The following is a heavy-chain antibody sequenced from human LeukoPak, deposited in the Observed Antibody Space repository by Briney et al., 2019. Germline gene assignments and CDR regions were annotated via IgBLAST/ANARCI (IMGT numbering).Heavy chain of an antibody. J-gene: IGHJ6*03. CDR2: ISSSGSTI. V-gene: IGHV3-11*04. CDR3: ARVVSVAWSERRPGYYYMDV. Sequence: GGSLRLSCAASGFTFSDYYMSWIRQAPGKGLEWVSYISSSGSTIYYSDSVKGRFTISRDNAKNSLYLQVNSLRAEDTAVYYCARVVSVAWSERRPGYYYMDVWGKGTTVTVSS. CDR1: GFTFSDYY. D-gene: IGHD1-1*01.